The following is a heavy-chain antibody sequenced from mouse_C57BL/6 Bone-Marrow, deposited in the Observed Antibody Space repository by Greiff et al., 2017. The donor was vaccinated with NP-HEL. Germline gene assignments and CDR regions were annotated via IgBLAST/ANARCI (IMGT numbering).Heavy chain of an antibody. J-gene: IGHJ2*01. CDR3: TRRAYYGSSFDY. D-gene: IGHD1-1*01. CDR1: GYTFTDYE. Sequence: LVESGAELVRPGASVTLSCTASGYTFTDYEMHWVKQTPVHGLEWIGAIDPETGGTAYNQKFKGKAILTADKSSSTAYMELRSLTSEDSAVYYYTRRAYYGSSFDYWGQGTTLTVSA. V-gene: IGHV1-15*01. CDR2: IDPETGGT.